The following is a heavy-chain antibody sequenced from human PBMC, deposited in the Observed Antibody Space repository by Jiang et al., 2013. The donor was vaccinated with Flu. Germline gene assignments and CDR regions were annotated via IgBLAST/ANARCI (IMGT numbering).Heavy chain of an antibody. J-gene: IGHJ1*01. Sequence: SGSTYYNPSLRSRVTISVDTSNNRFPLKLSSVTVADTAVYYCVRAWAYSYGRDYDHWGQGALVTV. CDR2: SGST. D-gene: IGHD5-18*01. CDR3: VRAWAYSYGRDYDH. V-gene: IGHV4-39*01.